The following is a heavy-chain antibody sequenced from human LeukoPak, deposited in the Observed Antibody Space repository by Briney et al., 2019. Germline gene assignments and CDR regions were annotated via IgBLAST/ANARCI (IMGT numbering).Heavy chain of an antibody. CDR1: GFIFSSYE. CDR3: ARDNYDSMFGY. Sequence: GGSLRLSCAASGFIFSSYEMNWVRQAPGKGLQWISYISSSGSTIYYADSVKSRFTISRDNTKNSLYLQMNNLRAEDTAVYYCARDNYDSMFGYWGQGTLVTVSS. J-gene: IGHJ4*02. V-gene: IGHV3-48*03. CDR2: ISSSGSTI. D-gene: IGHD3-22*01.